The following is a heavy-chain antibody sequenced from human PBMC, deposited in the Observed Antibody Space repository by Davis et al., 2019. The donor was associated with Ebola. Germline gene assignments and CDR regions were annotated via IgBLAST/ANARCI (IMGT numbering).Heavy chain of an antibody. V-gene: IGHV4-59*01. Sequence: MPGGSLRLSCTVSGGSISSYYWSWIRQPPGKGLEWIGYIYYSGSTNYNPSLKSRVTISVDTSKNQFSLKLSSVTAADTAVYYCAGVAAAGPDYWGQGTLVTVSS. CDR1: GGSISSYY. CDR3: AGVAAAGPDY. J-gene: IGHJ4*02. CDR2: IYYSGST. D-gene: IGHD6-13*01.